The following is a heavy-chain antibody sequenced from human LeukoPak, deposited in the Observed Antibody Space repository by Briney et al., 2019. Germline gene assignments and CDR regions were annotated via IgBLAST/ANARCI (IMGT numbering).Heavy chain of an antibody. J-gene: IGHJ4*02. D-gene: IGHD6-19*01. V-gene: IGHV4-59*08. CDR2: IYYSGST. CDR3: AASARLILQESVY. CDR1: GGSISSYY. Sequence: SETLSLTCTVSGGSISSYYWSWIRQPPGKGLEWIGYIYYSGSTTYNPSLRSRVTISVDTSKNQFSLRLSSVTPADTAVYYCAASARLILQESVYWGQGAQVTVSS.